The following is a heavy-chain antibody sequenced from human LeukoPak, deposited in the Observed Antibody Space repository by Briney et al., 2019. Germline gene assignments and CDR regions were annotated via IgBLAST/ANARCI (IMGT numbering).Heavy chain of an antibody. D-gene: IGHD3-10*01. V-gene: IGHV3-23*01. CDR3: ATGQGSASGNYYNVNYFDS. CDR1: GLSFSNYA. Sequence: PGGSLRLPCAASGLSFSNYAMSWVRQAPGKGLEWVSGISGSGDNTYYADSVEGRFTVSRDNSKDTLYLLLNSLRADDTAVYYCATGQGSASGNYYNVNYFDSWGQGALVTVSS. CDR2: ISGSGDNT. J-gene: IGHJ4*02.